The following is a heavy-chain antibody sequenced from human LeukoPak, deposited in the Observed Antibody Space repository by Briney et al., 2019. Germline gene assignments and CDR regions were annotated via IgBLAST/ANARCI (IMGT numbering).Heavy chain of an antibody. J-gene: IGHJ4*02. Sequence: ASVRVSCKAPGYKFTGFYMHWVRQAPGQGLEWMGWINPNSGDTKFAREFQGRVTMTRDTSISTAYMGLSRLRSDDTAVYYCATQRGSYLWGTDFDYWGQGTLVTVSS. CDR2: INPNSGDT. D-gene: IGHD3-16*01. CDR1: GYKFTGFY. CDR3: ATQRGSYLWGTDFDY. V-gene: IGHV1-2*02.